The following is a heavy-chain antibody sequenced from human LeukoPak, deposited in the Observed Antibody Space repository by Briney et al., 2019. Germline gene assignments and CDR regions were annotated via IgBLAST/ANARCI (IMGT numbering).Heavy chain of an antibody. CDR2: ISGSGCST. CDR1: GFTFSSYA. V-gene: IGHV3-23*01. CDR3: AKRLAPYYYDSSGYLDY. J-gene: IGHJ4*02. D-gene: IGHD3-22*01. Sequence: GGSLRFSCAASGFTFSSYAMSWVRQAPGKGLEWVSAISGSGCSTYYADSVKGRFTIPRDNSNNTVYLQLNSLRAEHPAVYYCAKRLAPYYYDSSGYLDYWGQGTLVTVSS.